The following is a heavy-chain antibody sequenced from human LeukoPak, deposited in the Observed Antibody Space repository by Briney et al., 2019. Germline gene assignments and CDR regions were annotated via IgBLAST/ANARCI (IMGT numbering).Heavy chain of an antibody. V-gene: IGHV1-18*01. CDR1: GYNFISYG. CDR2: ISPYNGNT. D-gene: IGHD3-10*01. J-gene: IGHJ6*02. CDR3: AVVGASPCPLYNYNSGMDV. Sequence: GASVKVSCKASGYNFISYGISWVRQAPGRGLEWMGWISPYNGNTNYAQKLQGRVTMTTDTPTSTAYMELRSLRSDDTAVYYCAVVGASPCPLYNYNSGMDVGGQGTTAAVSS.